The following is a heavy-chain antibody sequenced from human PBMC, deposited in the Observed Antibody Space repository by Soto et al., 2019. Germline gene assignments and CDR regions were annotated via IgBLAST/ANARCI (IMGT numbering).Heavy chain of an antibody. V-gene: IGHV4-4*02. J-gene: IGHJ4*02. CDR1: VVSSSDNW. CDR3: ARHVAVPRTRGFDY. D-gene: IGHD2-21*01. CDR2: SYHSGTT. Sequence: QVQRQESGPGRVKPSGTLFLTCAVSVVSSSDNWWGWVLQPPGKGLEWIGESYHSGTTYDTPSLRSRVVILVDKSASQIALTLSSVTAADTAVYYCARHVAVPRTRGFDYWGPGTLVAVSS.